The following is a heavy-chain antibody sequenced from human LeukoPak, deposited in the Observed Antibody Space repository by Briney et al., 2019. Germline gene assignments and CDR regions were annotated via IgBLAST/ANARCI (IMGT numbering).Heavy chain of an antibody. J-gene: IGHJ4*02. D-gene: IGHD4-23*01. Sequence: PGGSLRLSCAASGFTVSSNYMSWVRQAPGKGLEWVSVIYSGGSTYYADSVKGRFTISRDNSKSTLYLQMNSLRAEDTAVYYCAREDKVTPFDYWGQGTLVTVSS. V-gene: IGHV3-66*01. CDR2: IYSGGST. CDR3: AREDKVTPFDY. CDR1: GFTVSSNY.